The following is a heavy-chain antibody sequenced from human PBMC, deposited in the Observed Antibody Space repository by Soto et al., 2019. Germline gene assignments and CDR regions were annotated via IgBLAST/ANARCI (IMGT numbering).Heavy chain of an antibody. CDR1: GGSRSNDVYY. D-gene: IGHD6-13*01. J-gene: IGHJ4*02. V-gene: IGHV4-31*03. Sequence: QVQLQQSGPGLVKPSQTLSLSCTVSGGSRSNDVYYWSWIRQHPGKGLEWIGYIYYSGTTYYNPSLKRRVTLLVETTKNQLSLKVTSVTVAETAVYYCASSRLAAGPFDTWGQGTLVTVSS. CDR2: IYYSGTT. CDR3: ASSRLAAGPFDT.